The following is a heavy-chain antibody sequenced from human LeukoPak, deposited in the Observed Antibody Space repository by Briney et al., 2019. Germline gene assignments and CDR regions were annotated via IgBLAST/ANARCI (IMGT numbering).Heavy chain of an antibody. V-gene: IGHV3-30*18. J-gene: IGHJ6*02. CDR3: AKGRVGANGYYYYGMDV. CDR1: GFTFSSFS. CDR2: TSYDGSNK. D-gene: IGHD1-26*01. Sequence: GGSLRLSCAATGFTFSSFSMHWVRQAPGKGLEWVAVTSYDGSNKYYADSVKGRFTISRDNSKNTLYLQMNSLRTEDTAVYYCAKGRVGANGYYYYGMDVWGQGTTVTLSS.